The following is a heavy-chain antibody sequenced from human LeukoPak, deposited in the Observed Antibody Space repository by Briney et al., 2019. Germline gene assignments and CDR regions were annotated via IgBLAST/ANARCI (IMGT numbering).Heavy chain of an antibody. CDR2: IYHSGST. CDR1: GYSISSGYY. Sequence: SESLSLTCTVSGYSISSGYYWGCSRQPPGKGLEWIGSIYHSGSTYYNPSLKSRVTISVDTSKNQFSLKLSSVTAADTAVYYCARGGRWLQSELDYWGQGTLVTVSS. J-gene: IGHJ4*02. D-gene: IGHD5-24*01. CDR3: ARGGRWLQSELDY. V-gene: IGHV4-38-2*02.